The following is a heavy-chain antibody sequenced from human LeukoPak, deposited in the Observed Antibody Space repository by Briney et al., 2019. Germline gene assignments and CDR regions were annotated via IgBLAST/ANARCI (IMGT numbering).Heavy chain of an antibody. J-gene: IGHJ4*02. CDR3: ARDGLGKEDYDYVWGSSQTVDY. CDR1: GGTFSSYA. Sequence: GASVKVSCKASGGTFSSYAISWVRQAPGQGLEWMGWISAYNGNTNYAQKLQGRVTMTTDTSTSTAYMELRSLRSDDTAVYYCARDGLGKEDYDYVWGSSQTVDYWGQGTLVTVSS. CDR2: ISAYNGNT. D-gene: IGHD3-16*01. V-gene: IGHV1-18*01.